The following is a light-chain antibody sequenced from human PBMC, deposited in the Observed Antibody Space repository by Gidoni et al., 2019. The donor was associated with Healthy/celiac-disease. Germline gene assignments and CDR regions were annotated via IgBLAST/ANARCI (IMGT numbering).Light chain of an antibody. CDR2: GAS. CDR3: QQYNNWPPG. V-gene: IGKV3-15*01. J-gene: IGKJ4*02. Sequence: EIVMTQSPATLSVSPGERATLSCRASQSVSSNLAWYQHKPGQAPRLLIYGASTRATGIPARFSGSGSGTEFTLTISSLQSEDFAVYYCQQYNNWPPGFGGGTKVEIK. CDR1: QSVSSN.